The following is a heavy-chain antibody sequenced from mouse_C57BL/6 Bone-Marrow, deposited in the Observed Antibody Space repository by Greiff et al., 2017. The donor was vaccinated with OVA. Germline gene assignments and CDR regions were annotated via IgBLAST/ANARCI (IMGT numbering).Heavy chain of an antibody. Sequence: EVHLVESGEGLVKPGGSLKLSCAASGFTFSSYAMSWVRQTPEKRLEWVAYISRGGDYIYYADTVKGRFTISRDNARNTLYLQMSSLKSEDTAMYYYAEDRGFHYWYFDVWGTGTTVTVSS. CDR2: ISRGGDYI. CDR3: AEDRGFHYWYFDV. D-gene: IGHD2-14*01. J-gene: IGHJ1*03. CDR1: GFTFSSYA. V-gene: IGHV5S21*01.